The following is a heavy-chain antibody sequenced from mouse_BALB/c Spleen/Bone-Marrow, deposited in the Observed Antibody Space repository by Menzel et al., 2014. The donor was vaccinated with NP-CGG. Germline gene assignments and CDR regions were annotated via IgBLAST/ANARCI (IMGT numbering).Heavy chain of an antibody. V-gene: IGHV5-15*02. CDR2: ISNLAYSI. CDR1: GFNFSDYG. Sequence: DVQLVESGGGVVQPGGSRKLSCAASGFNFSDYGMAWVRLAPGKGPEWVAFISNLAYSIYYADTVTGRFTISRENAKNTLYLEMSSPRFEDTAMYYCTRDRGYDGGYYFDYWGQGTTLTVSS. CDR3: TRDRGYDGGYYFDY. J-gene: IGHJ2*01. D-gene: IGHD2-2*01.